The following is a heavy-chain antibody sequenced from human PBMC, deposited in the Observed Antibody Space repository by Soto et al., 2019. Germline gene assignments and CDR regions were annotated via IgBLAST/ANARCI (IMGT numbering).Heavy chain of an antibody. Sequence: GGSLRLSCAASGFTFSSYAMSWVRHAPGKGLEWVSAISGSGGSTYYADSVKGRFTISRDNSKNTLYLQMNSLRAEDTAVYYCAKMPVLMVYADFDYWGQGTLVTVSS. V-gene: IGHV3-23*01. J-gene: IGHJ4*02. CDR2: ISGSGGST. CDR3: AKMPVLMVYADFDY. D-gene: IGHD2-8*01. CDR1: GFTFSSYA.